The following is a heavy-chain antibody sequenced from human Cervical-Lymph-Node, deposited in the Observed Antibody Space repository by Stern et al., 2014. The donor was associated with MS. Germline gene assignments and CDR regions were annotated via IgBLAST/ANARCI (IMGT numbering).Heavy chain of an antibody. CDR1: GYTFTNYG. V-gene: IGHV1-18*04. Sequence: QMQLVQSGAEVKKPGASVKVSCKTSGYTFTNYGVSWVRLAPGQGLEWMVWINGYNGDTNYAQKFRGRVTMTKDTPTTTAYMELRSLTSGDTAVYYCARDEGSGYDFPFDYWGQGTLVTVSS. CDR2: INGYNGDT. CDR3: ARDEGSGYDFPFDY. J-gene: IGHJ4*02. D-gene: IGHD5-12*01.